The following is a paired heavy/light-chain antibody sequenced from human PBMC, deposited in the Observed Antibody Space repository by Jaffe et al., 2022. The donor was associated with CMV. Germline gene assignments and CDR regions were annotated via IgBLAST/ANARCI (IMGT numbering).Heavy chain of an antibody. V-gene: IGHV1-69*09. J-gene: IGHJ6*03. CDR3: ARGKIRGYDDSGGYYYYMDV. CDR2: IIPILGIA. Sequence: QVQLVQSGAEVKKPGSSVKVSCKASGGTFSSYAISWVRQAPGQGLEWMGRIIPILGIANYAQKFQGRVTITADKSTSTAYMELSSLRSEDTAVYYCARGKIRGYDDSGGYYYYMDVWGKGTTVTVSS. CDR1: GGTFSSYA. D-gene: IGHD5-12*01.
Light chain of an antibody. Sequence: EIVLTQSPGTLSLSPGERATLSCRASQSVSSSYLAWYQQKPGQAPRLLIYGASSRATGIPDRFSGSGSGTDFTLTISRLEPEDFAVYYCQQYGSSPLAFGQGTKVEIK. CDR3: QQYGSSPLA. V-gene: IGKV3-20*01. CDR2: GAS. J-gene: IGKJ1*01. CDR1: QSVSSSY.